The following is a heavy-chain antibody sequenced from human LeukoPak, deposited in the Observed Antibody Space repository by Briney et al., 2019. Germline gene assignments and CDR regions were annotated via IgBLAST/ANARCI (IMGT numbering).Heavy chain of an antibody. D-gene: IGHD1-26*01. CDR3: ARGGSYYIY. J-gene: IGHJ4*02. CDR1: GFTFSSYR. V-gene: IGHV3-7*01. Sequence: PGGPLRLSCATSGFTFSSYRMSWVRQAPGKGLEWVANINQDGSEKDYVDSVKGRFTISRDNAKNSHYLQMNSLRAEDTAVYYCARGGSYYIYWGQGTLVTVSS. CDR2: INQDGSEK.